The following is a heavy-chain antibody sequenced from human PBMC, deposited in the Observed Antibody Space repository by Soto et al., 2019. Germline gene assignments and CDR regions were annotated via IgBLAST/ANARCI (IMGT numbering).Heavy chain of an antibody. Sequence: SVKVSCKASGFTFTSSAVQWVRQARGQRLEWIGWIVVGSGNTNYAQKLQERVTITRDMSTSTAYMELSSLRSEDTAVYYCAAFPALVTPRYFDYWGQGTLVTVSS. CDR2: IVVGSGNT. V-gene: IGHV1-58*01. CDR3: AAFPALVTPRYFDY. CDR1: GFTFTSSA. D-gene: IGHD4-4*01. J-gene: IGHJ4*02.